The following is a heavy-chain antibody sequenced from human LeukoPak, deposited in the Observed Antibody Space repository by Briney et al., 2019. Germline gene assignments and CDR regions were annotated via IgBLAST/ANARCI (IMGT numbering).Heavy chain of an antibody. Sequence: PGGSLRLSCAASGFTFSSYAMHWVRQAPGKGLEWGAVISYDGSNKYYADSVKGRFTISRDNSKNTVYLQMNSLRAEDTAVYYCARYCTSTSCYGQSSYYGMDVWGQGTTVTVSS. D-gene: IGHD2-2*01. CDR1: GFTFSSYA. J-gene: IGHJ6*02. V-gene: IGHV3-30-3*01. CDR2: ISYDGSNK. CDR3: ARYCTSTSCYGQSSYYGMDV.